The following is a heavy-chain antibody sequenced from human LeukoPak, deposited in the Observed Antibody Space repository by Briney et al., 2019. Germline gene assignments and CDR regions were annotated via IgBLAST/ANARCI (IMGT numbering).Heavy chain of an antibody. CDR2: TNPEGTRT. D-gene: IGHD1-1*01. Sequence: GGSLGLSCAASGYTFSRYWMHWFRQAPGKGLVWVSRTNPEGTRTDYADSVNGRFTISRDNAKNTLYLQMNSLRADDTAVYCCSRDSTGNDDYWGQGTLVTVSS. J-gene: IGHJ4*02. V-gene: IGHV3-74*01. CDR1: GYTFSRYW. CDR3: SRDSTGNDDY.